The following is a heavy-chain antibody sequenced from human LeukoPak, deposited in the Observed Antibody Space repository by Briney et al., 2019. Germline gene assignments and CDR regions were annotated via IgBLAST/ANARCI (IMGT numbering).Heavy chain of an antibody. CDR2: IYYSGST. CDR3: ARDLHQRRGAFDI. CDR1: GGSISSGGYY. Sequence: PSETLSLTCTVSGGSISSGGYYWSWLRQHPGKGLEWIGYIYYSGSTYYNPSLKSRVTISVDTSKNQFSLKLSSVTAADTAVYYCARDLHQRRGAFDIWGQGTMVTVSS. V-gene: IGHV4-31*03. J-gene: IGHJ3*02.